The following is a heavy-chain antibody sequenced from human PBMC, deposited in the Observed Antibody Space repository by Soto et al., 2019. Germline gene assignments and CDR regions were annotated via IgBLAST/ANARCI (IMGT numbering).Heavy chain of an antibody. CDR3: AKSNSYSGSYDGWFDP. V-gene: IGHV3-23*01. J-gene: IGHJ5*02. CDR2: ISGSGGST. Sequence: GGSLRLSCAASGFTLSSYAMSWVRQAPGKGLEWVSAISGSGGSTYYADSVKGRFTISRDNSKNTLYLQMNSLRAEDTAVYYCAKSNSYSGSYDGWFDPWGQGTLVTVSS. D-gene: IGHD1-26*01. CDR1: GFTLSSYA.